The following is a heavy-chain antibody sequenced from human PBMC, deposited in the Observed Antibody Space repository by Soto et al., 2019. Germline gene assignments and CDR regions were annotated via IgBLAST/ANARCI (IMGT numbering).Heavy chain of an antibody. Sequence: SLRLSCAASGFTFSSYAMHWVRQAPGKGLEWVAVISYDGSNKYYADSVKGRFTISRDNSKNTLYLQMNSLRAEDTAVYYCARGPNYYDFWSGYPEYNWFDPWGQGTLVTV. J-gene: IGHJ5*02. CDR2: ISYDGSNK. CDR1: GFTFSSYA. CDR3: ARGPNYYDFWSGYPEYNWFDP. V-gene: IGHV3-30-3*01. D-gene: IGHD3-3*01.